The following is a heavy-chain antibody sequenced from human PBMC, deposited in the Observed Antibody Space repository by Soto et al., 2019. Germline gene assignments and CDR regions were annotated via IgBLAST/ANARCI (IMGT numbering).Heavy chain of an antibody. CDR1: GGSISSSSYY. J-gene: IGHJ6*02. D-gene: IGHD3-10*01. CDR2: IYYSGST. CDR3: ARPYGSGKNYYYGMDV. Sequence: SETLSLTYTVSGGSISSSSYYWGWIRQPPGKGLEWIGSIYYSGSTYYNPSLKSRVTISVDTSKNQFSLKLSSVTAADTAVYYCARPYGSGKNYYYGMDVWGQGTTVTVSS. V-gene: IGHV4-39*01.